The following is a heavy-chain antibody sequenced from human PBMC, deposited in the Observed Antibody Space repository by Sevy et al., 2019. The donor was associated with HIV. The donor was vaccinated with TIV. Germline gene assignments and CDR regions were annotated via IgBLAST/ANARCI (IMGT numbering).Heavy chain of an antibody. CDR1: GFTFGDYA. CDR3: TRAEQYEYDSTSYYDYFDY. D-gene: IGHD3-22*01. V-gene: IGHV3-49*03. CDR2: IRRRAFGGTI. Sequence: GGSLRLSCTASGFTFGDYAVGWFRQAPGKGLEWVSFIRRRAFGGTIEYAASVKGRFTISKNDSQSTAYLQMNSLKTEDIAVYYCTRAEQYEYDSTSYYDYFDYWGQGTLVTVSS. J-gene: IGHJ4*02.